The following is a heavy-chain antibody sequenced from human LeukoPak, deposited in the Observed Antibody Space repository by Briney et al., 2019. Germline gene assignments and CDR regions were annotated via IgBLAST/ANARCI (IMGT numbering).Heavy chain of an antibody. D-gene: IGHD3-10*01. CDR2: INPNSGGT. V-gene: IGHV1-2*02. Sequence: ASVKVSCKASGYSFTDYYMHWVRQAPGQGLEWMGWINPNSGGTNYAQKFQGRVTMTRDTSIRTAYMELSRLRSDDTAVYYCARVGTFTMADMDVWGKGTTVTVSS. CDR3: ARVGTFTMADMDV. CDR1: GYSFTDYY. J-gene: IGHJ6*03.